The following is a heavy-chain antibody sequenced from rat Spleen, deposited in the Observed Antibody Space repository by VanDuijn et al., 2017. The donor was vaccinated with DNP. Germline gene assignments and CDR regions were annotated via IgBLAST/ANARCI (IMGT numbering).Heavy chain of an antibody. J-gene: IGHJ2*01. D-gene: IGHD1-1*01. CDR3: TRHGTQQCFDY. CDR1: GFTFSNYW. CDR2: ISNTGGNI. V-gene: IGHV5-31*01. Sequence: EVQLVESGGGLVQPGRSLKLSCVTSGFTFSNYWMNWLRQAPGKGLEWVASISNTGGNIYYPDSVKGRFTISRDNAQNTLYLQMNSLRSEDTATYYCTRHGTQQCFDYWGQGVLVTVSS.